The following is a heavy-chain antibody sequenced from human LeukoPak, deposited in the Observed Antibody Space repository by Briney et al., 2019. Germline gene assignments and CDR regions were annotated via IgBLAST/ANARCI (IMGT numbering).Heavy chain of an antibody. D-gene: IGHD3-22*01. V-gene: IGHV3-21*01. J-gene: IGHJ3*02. CDR2: ISSRSSYI. CDR3: ARMRGDSSGYYFFDVFDI. Sequence: PGGSLRLSCAASGFTFSSYSMNWVRQAPGKGLEWVSSISSRSSYIYYADSVKGRFTISRDNGKKSLFLQMNSLRDEDTAVYYCARMRGDSSGYYFFDVFDIWGQGTMVTVSS. CDR1: GFTFSSYS.